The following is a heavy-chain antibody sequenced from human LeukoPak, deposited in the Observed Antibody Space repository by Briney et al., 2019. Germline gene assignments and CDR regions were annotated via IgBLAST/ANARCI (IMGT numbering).Heavy chain of an antibody. CDR2: INSDGSST. Sequence: GGSLRLSCAASGFTFSSYWMHWVRHAPGKGLVWVSRINSDGSSTSYADSVKGRFTISRDNAKNTLYLQMNSLRAEDTAVYYCARDYPIGGDWFDPWGQGTLVTVSS. CDR3: ARDYPIGGDWFDP. D-gene: IGHD1-26*01. J-gene: IGHJ5*02. CDR1: GFTFSSYW. V-gene: IGHV3-74*01.